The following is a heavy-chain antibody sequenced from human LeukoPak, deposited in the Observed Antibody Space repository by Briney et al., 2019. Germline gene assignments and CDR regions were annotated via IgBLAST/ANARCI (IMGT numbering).Heavy chain of an antibody. CDR2: IYYSGTT. V-gene: IGHV4-30-4*07. D-gene: IGHD4-17*01. CDR3: ARDHDYGVRNGAFDF. J-gene: IGHJ3*01. CDR1: GGSISSGGYS. Sequence: SETLSLTCAVSGGSISSGGYSWSWIRQPPGKGLEWIGYIYYSGTTYYNPSLKSRVSISVDTSKNQFSLMLSSVTAADTAVYYCARDHDYGVRNGAFDFWGPGTMVTVSS.